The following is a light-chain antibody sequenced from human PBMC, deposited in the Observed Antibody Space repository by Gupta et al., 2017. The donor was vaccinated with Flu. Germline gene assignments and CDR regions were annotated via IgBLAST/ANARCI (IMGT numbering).Light chain of an antibody. V-gene: IGLV2-23*01. Sequence: QSALTQPATVSGSPGQSIPISSTGTSSDVGIYNLVSWYQQHPGKAPKLMIYEGSKRPSGVSNRFSGSKSGNTASLTISGLQAEDEADYYCCSYAGSSTLVFGGGTKLTVL. CDR3: CSYAGSSTLV. CDR1: SSDVGIYNL. J-gene: IGLJ2*01. CDR2: EGS.